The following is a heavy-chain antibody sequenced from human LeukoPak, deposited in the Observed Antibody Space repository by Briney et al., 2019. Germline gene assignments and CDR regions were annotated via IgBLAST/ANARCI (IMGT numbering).Heavy chain of an antibody. CDR3: ARDFRAGPPTYYFDY. D-gene: IGHD6-13*01. CDR1: GFTFSSYS. CDR2: ISSSSYI. J-gene: IGHJ4*02. Sequence: GGSLRLSCAASGFTFSSYSMNWVRQAPGKGLEWVSSISSSSYIYYADSVKGRFTISRDNAKNSLYLQMNSLRAEDTAVYYCARDFRAGPPTYYFDYWGQGTLVTVSS. V-gene: IGHV3-21*01.